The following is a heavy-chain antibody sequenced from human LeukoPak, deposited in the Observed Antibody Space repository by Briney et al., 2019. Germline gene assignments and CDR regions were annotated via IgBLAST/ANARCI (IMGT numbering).Heavy chain of an antibody. CDR1: GYSFTSYW. Sequence: GESLKISFQGSGYSFTSYWIGWVRQMPGKGLEWMGIIYPGDSETRYSPSFQGQVAISADKSLITAYLQWSSLKASDTAMYYCARTMVRGVIASARDYWGQGTLVTVSS. CDR3: ARTMVRGVIASARDY. CDR2: IYPGDSET. V-gene: IGHV5-51*01. J-gene: IGHJ4*02. D-gene: IGHD3-10*01.